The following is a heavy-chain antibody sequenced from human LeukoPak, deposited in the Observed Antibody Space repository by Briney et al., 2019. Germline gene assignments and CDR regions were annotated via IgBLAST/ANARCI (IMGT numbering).Heavy chain of an antibody. CDR1: GFTLSSSW. J-gene: IGHJ6*02. V-gene: IGHV3-7*05. CDR2: IKQDGSEK. CDR3: ARGSTGA. Sequence: GGSLRLSCVVSGFTLSSSWMSWVRQAPGKGLEWVANIKQDGSEKYYVDSVKGRFTISRDNAKNSLYLQMNSLRAEDTAVYYCARGSTGAWGQGTTVTVSS.